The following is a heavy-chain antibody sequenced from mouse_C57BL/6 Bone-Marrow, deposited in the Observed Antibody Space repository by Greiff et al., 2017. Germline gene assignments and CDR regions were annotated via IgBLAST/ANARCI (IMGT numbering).Heavy chain of an antibody. V-gene: IGHV1-81*01. CDR3: ASSNWDGFYYVDY. CDR1: GYTFTSYG. Sequence: VQLQQSGAELARPGASVKLSCKASGYTFTSYGISWVKQRTGQGLEWIGEIYPRSGNTYYNEKFKGKATLTADKSSRTAYLELRSLTSEDSAVYFCASSNWDGFYYVDYWGQGTTLTVSS. D-gene: IGHD4-1*01. CDR2: IYPRSGNT. J-gene: IGHJ2*01.